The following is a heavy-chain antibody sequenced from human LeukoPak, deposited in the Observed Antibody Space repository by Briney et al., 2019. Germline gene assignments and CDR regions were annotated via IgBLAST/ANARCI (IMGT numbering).Heavy chain of an antibody. D-gene: IGHD6-6*01. J-gene: IGHJ4*02. Sequence: SETLSLTCTVSGYSISSTYYWGWIRQPPGKGLEWVGRVFHSGNTYYNPSLKSRLTISADTSKNQFSLTLTSVTAADTAVYYCARDRSVGVLPAPPFDFWGQGTLVTVSS. CDR2: VFHSGNT. CDR1: GYSISSTYY. CDR3: ARDRSVGVLPAPPFDF. V-gene: IGHV4-38-2*02.